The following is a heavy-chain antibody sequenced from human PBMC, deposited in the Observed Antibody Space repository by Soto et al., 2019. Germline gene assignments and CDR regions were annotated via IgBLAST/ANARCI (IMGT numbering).Heavy chain of an antibody. J-gene: IGHJ6*02. D-gene: IGHD1-26*01. Sequence: QVQLVQSGPEVKKPGASVKVSCKASGSMFTGYIIHCVRLVPGQGLEWMGGVIPVFNRSYSAQRFHDRVTLFAEESTTTASLELRPLTVADKATYYCGRGVSYGHALGSLGVWGQGTTVTVSS. CDR2: VIPVFNRS. CDR3: GRGVSYGHALGSLGV. V-gene: IGHV1-69*01. CDR1: GSMFTGYI.